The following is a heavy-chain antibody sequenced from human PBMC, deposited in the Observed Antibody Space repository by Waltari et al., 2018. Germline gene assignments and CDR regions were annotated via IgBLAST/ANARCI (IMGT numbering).Heavy chain of an antibody. J-gene: IGHJ4*02. D-gene: IGHD3-10*01. V-gene: IGHV4-34*01. CDR3: ASSYGSGSPFDY. CDR2: INHSGST. Sequence: QVQLQQWGAGLLKPSETLSLTCAVYGGSFSGYYWSWIRQPPGKGLEWIGEINHSGSTNDNPSRKRRVTIAVDTSKNQFSLKLSSVTAADTAVYYCASSYGSGSPFDYWGQGTLVTVSS. CDR1: GGSFSGYY.